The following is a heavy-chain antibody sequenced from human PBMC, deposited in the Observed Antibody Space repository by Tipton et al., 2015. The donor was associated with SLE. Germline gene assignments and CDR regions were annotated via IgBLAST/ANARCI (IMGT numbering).Heavy chain of an antibody. CDR1: GASISGGSYY. Sequence: TLSLTCTVSGASISGGSYYWSWIRQPPGKGLEWIGEINDSGAIKSNPSLKSRVNISVDTSKNQFSLRLSSVTAGDTAVYYCARRGQGYGGNSPFGNWGQGTLVTVSS. CDR2: INDSGAI. V-gene: IGHV4-39*07. CDR3: ARRGQGYGGNSPFGN. D-gene: IGHD4/OR15-4a*01. J-gene: IGHJ4*02.